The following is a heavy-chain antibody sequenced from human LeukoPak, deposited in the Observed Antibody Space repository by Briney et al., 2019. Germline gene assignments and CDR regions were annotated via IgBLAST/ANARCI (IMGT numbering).Heavy chain of an antibody. CDR2: IYYSGNT. CDR3: ASLRERSYYARGFDY. V-gene: IGHV4-39*01. J-gene: IGHJ4*02. D-gene: IGHD1-26*01. CDR1: GDSISTSNSY. Sequence: PSETLSLTCTVSGDSISTSNSYWGWIRQPPGKGLEWIGSIYYSGNTYYKSSLKSRVTISVDTSKNQFSLKLSSVTAADTAVYYCASLRERSYYARGFDYWGQGTLVTVSS.